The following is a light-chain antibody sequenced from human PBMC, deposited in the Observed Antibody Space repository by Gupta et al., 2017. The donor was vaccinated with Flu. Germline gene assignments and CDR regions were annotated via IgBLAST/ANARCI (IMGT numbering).Light chain of an antibody. J-gene: IGKJ2*01. CDR3: QQRSNWPPYT. CDR2: DAS. CDR1: QSGRRY. Sequence: ERATLSCRAIQSGRRYLAWYQQKPGQAPRLLSYDASNRATGIPARFSGSGSGTDFTLTISSLEPEDFAVYYCQQRSNWPPYTFGQGTKLQIK. V-gene: IGKV3-11*01.